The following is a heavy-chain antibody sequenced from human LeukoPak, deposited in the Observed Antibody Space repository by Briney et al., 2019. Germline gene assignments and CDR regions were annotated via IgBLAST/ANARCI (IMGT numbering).Heavy chain of an antibody. CDR3: ARGADGDCSGGSCYLNY. J-gene: IGHJ4*02. V-gene: IGHV1-69*04. CDR2: IIPIPGIA. CDR1: GGTFTSYA. Sequence: GAPVKVSCKASGGTFTSYAISWVRQAPGQGLEWMGRIIPIPGIANYAQKFQGRVTITADKSTSTAYMDLSSLRSEDTAVYYCARGADGDCSGGSCYLNYWGQGTLVTVSS. D-gene: IGHD2-15*01.